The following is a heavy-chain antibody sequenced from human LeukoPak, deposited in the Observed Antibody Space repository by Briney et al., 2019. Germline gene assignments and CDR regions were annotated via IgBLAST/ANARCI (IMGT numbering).Heavy chain of an antibody. V-gene: IGHV3-48*03. Sequence: PGGSLRLSCAASGFTFSSYEMNWVRQAPGKGLEWVSYISSSGSTIYYADSVKGRFTISRDNAKNSLYLQMNSLRAEDTAVYRCASNSGVSSSWQRDYWGQGTLVTVSS. CDR1: GFTFSSYE. CDR3: ASNSGVSSSWQRDY. J-gene: IGHJ4*02. D-gene: IGHD6-13*01. CDR2: ISSSGSTI.